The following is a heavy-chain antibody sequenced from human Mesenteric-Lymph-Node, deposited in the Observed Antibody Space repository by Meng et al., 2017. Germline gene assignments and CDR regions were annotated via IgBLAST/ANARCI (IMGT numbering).Heavy chain of an antibody. CDR2: ISGDGDTT. Sequence: GESLKISCAASGFTFSTYNMNWVRQAPGRGLEWVSSISGDGDTTYYADSVKGRFTISRDNAKNTLYLQMNSLRAEDTAVYYCARDSSSWYFGAFDIWGQGTTVTVSS. CDR3: ARDSSSWYFGAFDI. D-gene: IGHD6-13*01. V-gene: IGHV3-23*01. J-gene: IGHJ3*02. CDR1: GFTFSTYN.